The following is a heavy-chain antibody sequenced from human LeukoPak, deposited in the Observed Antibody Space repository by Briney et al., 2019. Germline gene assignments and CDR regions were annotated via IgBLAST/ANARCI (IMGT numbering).Heavy chain of an antibody. J-gene: IGHJ4*02. CDR1: GFTFSGSA. CDR3: TSSTVTPFDY. CDR2: IRSKANSYAT. V-gene: IGHV3-73*01. D-gene: IGHD4-17*01. Sequence: PGGSLRLSCDASGFTFSGSAMHWVRQASGQGLEWVGRIRSKANSYATVYSASVKGRFTISRDDSKNTAYLQIHSLKTEATAVYYCTSSTVTPFDYWGQGTLVTVSS.